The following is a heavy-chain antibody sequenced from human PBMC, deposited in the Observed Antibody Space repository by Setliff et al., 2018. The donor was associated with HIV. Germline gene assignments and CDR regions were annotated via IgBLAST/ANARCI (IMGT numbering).Heavy chain of an antibody. J-gene: IGHJ5*02. CDR1: GDSVNSYNYF. CDR2: IYYSGST. CDR3: ARRHTAFDP. Sequence: SETLSLTCKVSGDSVNSYNYFWGWIRQPPEKGLEWIGSIYYSGSTYYNPSLKSRVTISIDTSRNQFSMKLTSVTAADTAMYYCARRHTAFDPWGQGTLVTVSS. D-gene: IGHD5-18*01. V-gene: IGHV4-39*01.